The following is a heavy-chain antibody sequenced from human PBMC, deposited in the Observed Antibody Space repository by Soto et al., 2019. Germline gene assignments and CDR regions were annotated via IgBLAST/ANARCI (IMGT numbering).Heavy chain of an antibody. CDR2: IYYSGST. CDR1: GGSISSYY. D-gene: IGHD6-19*01. V-gene: IGHV4-59*01. Sequence: PSETLSLTCTVSGGSISSYYWSWIRQPPGKGLEWIGYIYYSGSTNYNPSLKSRVTISVDTSKSQFSLKLSSVTAADTAVYYCARVRYSSGWYLWGQGTLVTVSS. J-gene: IGHJ5*02. CDR3: ARVRYSSGWYL.